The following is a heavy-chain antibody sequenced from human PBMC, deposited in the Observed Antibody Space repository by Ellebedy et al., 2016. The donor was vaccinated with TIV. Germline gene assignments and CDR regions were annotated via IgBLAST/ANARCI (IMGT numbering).Heavy chain of an antibody. CDR3: AGVPLNARWPLMPFDP. V-gene: IGHV4-39*07. Sequence: MPSETLSLTCSVSGGSVGGSTYYWAWIRQPPGKGLEWILSFYYGGNTYYNPSLRSRVTSSVDKSNNRFSLNLTSVTAADTAVYFCAGVPLNARWPLMPFDPWGQGALVIVSS. CDR1: GGSVGGSTYY. CDR2: FYYGGNT. D-gene: IGHD2-2*01. J-gene: IGHJ5*02.